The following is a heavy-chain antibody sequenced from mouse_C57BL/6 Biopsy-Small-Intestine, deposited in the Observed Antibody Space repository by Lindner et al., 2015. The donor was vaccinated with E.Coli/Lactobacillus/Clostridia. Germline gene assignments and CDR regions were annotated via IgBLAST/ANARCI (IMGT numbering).Heavy chain of an antibody. CDR1: GYTFTGYW. V-gene: IGHV1-9*01. D-gene: IGHD2-12*01. Sequence: VQLQESGAELMKPGASVKLSCKASGYTFTGYWIEWIRQRPGHGLEWIGEILPGSDFTNYNEKFKGKATFTTDSSSNTAYIQLSSLSAEDSAIYYCTRGYSVYRYFDCWGQGTTLTVSS. CDR2: ILPGSDFT. J-gene: IGHJ2*01. CDR3: TRGYSVYRYFDC.